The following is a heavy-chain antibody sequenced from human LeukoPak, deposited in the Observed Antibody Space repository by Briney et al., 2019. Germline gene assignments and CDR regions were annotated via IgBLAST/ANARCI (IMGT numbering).Heavy chain of an antibody. D-gene: IGHD3-10*01. CDR2: IKEDGSVR. CDR1: AFIFSGHW. CDR3: ARDGARLLWFGESDYGLDV. Sequence: GGSLRLSCEGSAFIFSGHWMNWVRQTPGKGLEWVASIKEDGSVRQYVDSVKGRFSISRDNTKGSLFLQLNSLRAEDTAVYYCARDGARLLWFGESDYGLDVWGQGTTVTISS. J-gene: IGHJ6*02. V-gene: IGHV3-7*01.